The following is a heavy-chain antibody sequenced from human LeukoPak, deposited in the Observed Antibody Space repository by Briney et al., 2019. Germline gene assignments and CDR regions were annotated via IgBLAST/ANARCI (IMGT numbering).Heavy chain of an antibody. CDR1: GGSISSNNW. V-gene: IGHV4-4*02. J-gene: IGHJ6*02. CDR3: ARVGSTIFGVVGFYGMDV. Sequence: SGTLSLTCAVSGGSISSNNWWGWVRQPPGKGLEWIGEIYHSGSPNYNPSLKSRVTISVDTSKNQFSLKLSSVTAADTAVYYCARVGSTIFGVVGFYGMDVWGQGTTVTVSS. CDR2: IYHSGSP. D-gene: IGHD3-3*02.